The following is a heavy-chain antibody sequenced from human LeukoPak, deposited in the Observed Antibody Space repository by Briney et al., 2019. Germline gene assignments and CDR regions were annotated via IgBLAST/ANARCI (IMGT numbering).Heavy chain of an antibody. CDR1: GDTFDSHA. V-gene: IGHV1-69*06. Sequence: SVKVSCKASGDTFDSHALSWVRQAPGQGLEWMGAIIPMYGTSNYAQKFQGRVAIIADKSTSTAYMELNSLTSEDTAVYYCAIAQNNLGYVYFGMDVWGKGTTVTVSS. D-gene: IGHD5-12*01. CDR2: IIPMYGTS. J-gene: IGHJ6*04. CDR3: AIAQNNLGYVYFGMDV.